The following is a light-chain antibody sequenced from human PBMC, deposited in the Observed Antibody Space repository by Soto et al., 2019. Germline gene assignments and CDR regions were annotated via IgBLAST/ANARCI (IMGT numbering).Light chain of an antibody. CDR1: QTVLYSSNSKNY. CDR2: WAS. V-gene: IGKV4-1*01. CDR3: QHYNSYSEA. J-gene: IGKJ1*01. Sequence: DIVMTQSPDSLAVSLGERATINCKSSQTVLYSSNSKNYLAWYQQKLGQPPKVLFYWASTRESGVPDRFSGSGSGTEFTLTISSLQPDDFATYYCQHYNSYSEAFGQGTKVDIK.